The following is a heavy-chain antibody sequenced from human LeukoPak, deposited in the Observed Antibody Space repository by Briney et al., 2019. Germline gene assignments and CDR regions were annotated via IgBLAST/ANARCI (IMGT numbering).Heavy chain of an antibody. CDR2: INHSGST. Sequence: PSETLSLTCAVYGGSFSGYYWSWIRQPPGKGLEWIGEINHSGSTNYNPSLKSRFTISVDTSKNQFSLKLSSVTAADTAVYYCARDAFGKRTTGDCWGQGTLVIVSS. CDR3: ARDAFGKRTTGDC. J-gene: IGHJ4*02. CDR1: GGSFSGYY. V-gene: IGHV4-34*01. D-gene: IGHD1-1*01.